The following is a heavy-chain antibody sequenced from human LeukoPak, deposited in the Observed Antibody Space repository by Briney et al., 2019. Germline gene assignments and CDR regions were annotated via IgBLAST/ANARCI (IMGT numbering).Heavy chain of an antibody. CDR3: ARKMGYYDSSGYDY. Sequence: GASVKVSCKASGGTFSSYAISWVRQAPGQGLEWMGGIIPIFGTANYAQKFQGRVTITADESTSTAYMELSSLRSEDTAVYYCARKMGYYDSSGYDYWGQGTLVTVSS. D-gene: IGHD3-22*01. CDR2: IIPIFGTA. J-gene: IGHJ4*02. V-gene: IGHV1-69*13. CDR1: GGTFSSYA.